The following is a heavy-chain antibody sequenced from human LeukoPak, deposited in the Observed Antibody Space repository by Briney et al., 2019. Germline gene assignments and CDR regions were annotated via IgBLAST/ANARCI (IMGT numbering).Heavy chain of an antibody. CDR1: GFTFSSYG. CDR3: ARDNDSRDPPHFDY. J-gene: IGHJ4*02. D-gene: IGHD3-16*01. Sequence: HSGRSLRLSCAASGFTFSSYGMHWVRQAPGKGLEWVAVISYDGSNKYYADSVKGRFTISRDNSKNTLYLQMNSLRAEDTAVYYCARDNDSRDPPHFDYWGQGTLVTVSS. CDR2: ISYDGSNK. V-gene: IGHV3-30*03.